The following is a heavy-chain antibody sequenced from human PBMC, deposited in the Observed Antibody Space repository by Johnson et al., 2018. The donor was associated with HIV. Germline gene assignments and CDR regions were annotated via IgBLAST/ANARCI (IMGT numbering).Heavy chain of an antibody. CDR2: ISGGGGST. D-gene: IGHD4-17*01. J-gene: IGHJ3*02. CDR1: GFTFSSYA. Sequence: VQLVESGGGLVQPGGSLRLSCAASGFTFSSYAMSWVRQAPGKGLEWVSGISGGGGSTYYADSVKGRFTISRDNAKNTLYLQMNSLRADDTATYYCVRDYGDYVDDAFDIWGQGTMVTVSS. V-gene: IGHV3-23*04. CDR3: VRDYGDYVDDAFDI.